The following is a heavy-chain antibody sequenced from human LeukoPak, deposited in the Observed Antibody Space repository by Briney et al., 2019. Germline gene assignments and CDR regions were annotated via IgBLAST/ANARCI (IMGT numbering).Heavy chain of an antibody. CDR3: ARSRSKSMNDKNFLS. CDR2: IKASDNYK. Sequence: PGGSLRLSCAASGFTFSDYTLNWVRQAPGKGLEWVSSIKASDNYKYYAASVAGRFTASTDDAQSSLYLQMNSLRAEDTAIYYCARSRSKSMNDKNFLSWGQGSLVTVSS. CDR1: GFTFSDYT. V-gene: IGHV3-21*01. J-gene: IGHJ5*02. D-gene: IGHD1-26*01.